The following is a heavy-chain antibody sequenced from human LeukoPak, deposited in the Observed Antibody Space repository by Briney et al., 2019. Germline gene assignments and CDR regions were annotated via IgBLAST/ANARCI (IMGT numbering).Heavy chain of an antibody. CDR1: GFTFSGSA. CDR3: TNARDYYGSLMDY. Sequence: GGSLTLSCAASGFTFSGSAMHWVRQASGKGLEWVGRIRSKANSYATAYAASVKGRFTISRDDSKNTAYLQMNSLKPEDTAVYYITNARDYYGSLMDYWGQGTLVTVSS. D-gene: IGHD3-10*01. V-gene: IGHV3-73*01. CDR2: IRSKANSYAT. J-gene: IGHJ4*02.